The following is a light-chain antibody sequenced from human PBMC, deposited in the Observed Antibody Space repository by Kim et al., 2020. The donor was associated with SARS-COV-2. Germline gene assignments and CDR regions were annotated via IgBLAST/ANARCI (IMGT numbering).Light chain of an antibody. V-gene: IGKV1-5*03. CDR2: RST. CDR1: QSIDTW. CDR3: QQYNRYST. J-gene: IGKJ1*01. Sequence: AGSVGDRVTITCRATQSIDTWLAWYQQKPGRAPQLLIDRSTVLQNGVPSRFSGAGSGTEFSLTISGLQPDDFGTYYCQQYNRYSTFGQGTKVDIK.